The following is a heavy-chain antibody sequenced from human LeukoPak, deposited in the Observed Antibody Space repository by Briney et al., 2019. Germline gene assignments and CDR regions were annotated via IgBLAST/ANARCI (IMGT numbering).Heavy chain of an antibody. CDR3: ARERIAVAGTPLLDV. CDR2: TYYSGGT. D-gene: IGHD6-19*01. V-gene: IGHV4-59*01. CDR1: AGSISTYY. Sequence: PSETLSLTCTVTAGSISTYYWSWIRQPPGKGLEWIGYTYYSGGTNYNPSLKGRVTISVDTSKNQFSLKLSSVSAADTAVYYCARERIAVAGTPLLDVWGKGTTVTVSS. J-gene: IGHJ6*04.